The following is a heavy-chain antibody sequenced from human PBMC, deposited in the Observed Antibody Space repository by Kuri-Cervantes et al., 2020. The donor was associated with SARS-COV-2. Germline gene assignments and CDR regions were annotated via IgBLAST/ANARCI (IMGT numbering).Heavy chain of an antibody. D-gene: IGHD2-8*01. CDR3: ALEIMSFFGMDV. Sequence: GESLKISCAASGFTFRCYAMTWVHQAPGKVLEWVSVISGSGETIHYADSVQGRFTISRDNTKKMIYLQMKSLRAEDTATYYCALEIMSFFGMDVWGQGTTVTVSS. J-gene: IGHJ6*02. V-gene: IGHV3-23*01. CDR1: GFTFRCYA. CDR2: ISGSGETI.